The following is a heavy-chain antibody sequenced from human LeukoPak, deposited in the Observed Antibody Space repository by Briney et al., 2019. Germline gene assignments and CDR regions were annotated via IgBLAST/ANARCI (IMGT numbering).Heavy chain of an antibody. CDR1: GGSISSYY. Sequence: PSETLSLTCTVYGGSISSYYWSWIRQPPGKGLDWIGYIYASGSTDYNPSLKSRVTISVDTSNNQFSLNLSSVTAADTAVYYCARLTYSTTWYYFDNWGQGTLVTVS. D-gene: IGHD6-13*01. V-gene: IGHV4-4*09. CDR2: IYASGST. J-gene: IGHJ4*02. CDR3: ARLTYSTTWYYFDN.